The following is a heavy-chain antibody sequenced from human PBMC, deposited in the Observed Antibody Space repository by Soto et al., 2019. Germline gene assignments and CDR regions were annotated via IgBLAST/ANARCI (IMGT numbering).Heavy chain of an antibody. V-gene: IGHV4-59*01. CDR2: IFYSGST. CDR1: GGSISDNY. Sequence: PSETLSLTCTVSGGSISDNYWSWIRQPPGKGLEWIGYIFYSGSTNQNPSLQARLSLSIDTSKNQFSMRLSSVTAADTAVYYCARVLDYDLLTGFYRGAGWFDPWGQGTLVTVSS. CDR3: ARVLDYDLLTGFYRGAGWFDP. J-gene: IGHJ5*02. D-gene: IGHD3-9*01.